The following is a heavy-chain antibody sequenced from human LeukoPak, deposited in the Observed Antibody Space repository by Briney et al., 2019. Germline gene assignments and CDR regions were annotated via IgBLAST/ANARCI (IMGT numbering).Heavy chain of an antibody. V-gene: IGHV3-7*01. CDR3: ASHSYGYNH. J-gene: IGHJ5*02. CDR2: IKQDGSEK. D-gene: IGHD3-16*01. Sequence: GGSLRLSCAASGIIITSYWMNWVRQTPGKGLEWVANIKQDGSEKNYVDSVKGRFTIFRDNARNSLYLQMNSLRAEDTAVYYCASHSYGYNHWGQGTLVIVSS. CDR1: GIIITSYW.